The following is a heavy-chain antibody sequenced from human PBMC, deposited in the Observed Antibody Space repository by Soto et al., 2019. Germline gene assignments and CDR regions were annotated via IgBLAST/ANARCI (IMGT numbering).Heavy chain of an antibody. Sequence: SETLSLTCTVSGGSISSGGYYWSWIRQHPGKGLEWIGYIYYSGSTYYNPSLKSRVTISVDTSKNQFSLKLSSVTAADTAVYHCARDRGYCSSTSCYGYYGMDVWGQGTTVTVSS. D-gene: IGHD2-2*01. V-gene: IGHV4-31*03. J-gene: IGHJ6*02. CDR1: GGSISSGGYY. CDR3: ARDRGYCSSTSCYGYYGMDV. CDR2: IYYSGST.